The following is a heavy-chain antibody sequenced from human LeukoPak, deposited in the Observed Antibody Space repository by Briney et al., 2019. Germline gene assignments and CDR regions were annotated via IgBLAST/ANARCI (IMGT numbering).Heavy chain of an antibody. Sequence: ASVKVSCKASGGTFSSYAISWVRQAPGQGLGWMGGIIPIFGTANYAQKFQGRVTITADESTSTAYMELSSLRSEDTAVYYCARDFSSWYERPHTGFDYWGQGTLVTVSS. CDR1: GGTFSSYA. V-gene: IGHV1-69*01. CDR3: ARDFSSWYERPHTGFDY. J-gene: IGHJ4*02. CDR2: IIPIFGTA. D-gene: IGHD6-13*01.